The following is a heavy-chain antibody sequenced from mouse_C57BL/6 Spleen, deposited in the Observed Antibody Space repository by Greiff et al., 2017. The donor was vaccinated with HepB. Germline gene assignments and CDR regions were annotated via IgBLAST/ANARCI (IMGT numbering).Heavy chain of an antibody. D-gene: IGHD3-1*01. CDR3: ARSGVYYAMDY. Sequence: QVQLQQSGAELVRPGTSVKVSCKASGYAFTNYLIEWVKQRPGQGLEWIGVINPGSGGTNYNEKFKGKATLTADKSSSTAYMQLSSLTSEDSAVYYCARSGVYYAMDYWGQGTSLTVSS. J-gene: IGHJ4*01. CDR1: GYAFTNYL. V-gene: IGHV1-54*01. CDR2: INPGSGGT.